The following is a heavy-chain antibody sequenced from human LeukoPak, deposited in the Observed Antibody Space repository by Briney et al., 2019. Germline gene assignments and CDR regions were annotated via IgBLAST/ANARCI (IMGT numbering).Heavy chain of an antibody. D-gene: IGHD3-3*01. Sequence: ASVKVSCKASGYTFTSYDINWVRQATGQGLEWMGWMNPNSGNTGYAQKFQGRVTITRNTSISTAYMELSSLRSEDTAVYYCARGAPDFWSVYYMDVWGKGTMVTVSS. J-gene: IGHJ6*03. CDR1: GYTFTSYD. V-gene: IGHV1-8*03. CDR2: MNPNSGNT. CDR3: ARGAPDFWSVYYMDV.